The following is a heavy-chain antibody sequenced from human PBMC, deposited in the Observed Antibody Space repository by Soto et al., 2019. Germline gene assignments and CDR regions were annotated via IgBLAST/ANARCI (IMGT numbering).Heavy chain of an antibody. J-gene: IGHJ4*02. Sequence: QVQLVQSGAEVRKPGASVKVSCKASGYNFYSFDIYWVRQATGHGLEWMGWMNPKSGNTGYAQELRGRVTMTRNTANSTAYMELTSLTSDDTGVYYCVGGNFRYWGQGTLGTVSS. V-gene: IGHV1-8*02. CDR2: MNPKSGNT. CDR1: GYNFYSFD. CDR3: VGGNFRY.